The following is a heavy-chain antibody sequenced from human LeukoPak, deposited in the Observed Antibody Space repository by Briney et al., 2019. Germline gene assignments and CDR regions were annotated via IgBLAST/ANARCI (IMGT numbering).Heavy chain of an antibody. D-gene: IGHD5-12*01. CDR3: VVATPGSLGAFDI. CDR2: INHSGST. V-gene: IGHV4-34*01. Sequence: SETLSLTCAVYGGSFSGYYWSWIRQPPGKGLEWIGEINHSGSTNYNPSLKSRVTISVDTSKNQFSLELSSVTAADTAVYYCVVATPGSLGAFDIWGQGTMVTVSS. CDR1: GGSFSGYY. J-gene: IGHJ3*02.